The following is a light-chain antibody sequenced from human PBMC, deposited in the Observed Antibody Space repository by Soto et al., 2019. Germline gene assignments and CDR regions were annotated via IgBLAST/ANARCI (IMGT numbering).Light chain of an antibody. CDR1: SRDVGGYNY. CDR3: SSYTGSSTLVV. J-gene: IGLJ2*01. Sequence: QSALTQPASVSGSPGQSITISCTGTSRDVGGYNYVSWYQQHPGKAPKLMIYDVSNRPSGVSNRFSGSKSGNTASLTISGLQAEDEVDDYCSSYTGSSTLVVFGGGTQLTVL. V-gene: IGLV2-14*01. CDR2: DVS.